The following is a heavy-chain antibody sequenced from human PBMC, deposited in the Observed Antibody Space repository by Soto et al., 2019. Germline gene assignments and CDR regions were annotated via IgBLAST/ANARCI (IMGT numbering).Heavy chain of an antibody. CDR1: GFNFSSYG. Sequence: GGSLRLSCAVSGFNFSSYGMHWVRQAPGKGLEWVAVISYDGSHKASADSVKGRFAISRDNSKNTLYLQMNSLRIEDTAVYYCTKDRATHRNYWGQGTLVTSPQ. V-gene: IGHV3-30*18. J-gene: IGHJ4*02. CDR2: ISYDGSHK. CDR3: TKDRATHRNY. D-gene: IGHD5-12*01.